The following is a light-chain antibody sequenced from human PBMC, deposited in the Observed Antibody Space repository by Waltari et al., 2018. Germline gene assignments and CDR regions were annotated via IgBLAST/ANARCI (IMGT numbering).Light chain of an antibody. CDR3: QQYNNWPPRAT. CDR1: QSVSSN. Sequence: EIVMTQSPATLSVSPGERATLSCRASQSVSSNLAWYQQKPGQAPRLLMYGASTRATGIPARFSGSGSGTEFTLTISSLQSEDFVLYYCQQYNNWPPRATFGGGTKVELK. J-gene: IGKJ4*01. CDR2: GAS. V-gene: IGKV3D-15*01.